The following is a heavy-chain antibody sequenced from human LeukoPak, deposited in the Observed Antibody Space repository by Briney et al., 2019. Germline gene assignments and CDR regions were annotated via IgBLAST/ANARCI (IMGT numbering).Heavy chain of an antibody. CDR2: INHSGST. CDR1: GGSFSGYY. J-gene: IGHJ6*04. CDR3: ARDGVPRGMDV. Sequence: SETLSLTWAVYGGSFSGYYWSWIRQPPGKGLEWIGEINHSGSTNYNPSLKSRVTISVDTSKNQFSLKLSSVTAADTAVYYCARDGVPRGMDVWGKGTTVTVSS. V-gene: IGHV4-34*01. D-gene: IGHD5-24*01.